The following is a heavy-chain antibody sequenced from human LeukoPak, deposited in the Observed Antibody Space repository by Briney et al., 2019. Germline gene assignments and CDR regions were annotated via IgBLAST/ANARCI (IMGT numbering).Heavy chain of an antibody. CDR3: ARATDYYGMDV. CDR2: INHSGST. J-gene: IGHJ6*02. CDR1: GGSFSGYY. V-gene: IGHV4-34*01. Sequence: SETLSLTCAVYGGSFSGYYWSWIRQPPGKGLEWIGEINHSGSTNYNPSLKSRVTISVDTSTNQFSLKLSSVTAADTAVYYCARATDYYGMDVWGQGTTVTVSS. D-gene: IGHD4-17*01.